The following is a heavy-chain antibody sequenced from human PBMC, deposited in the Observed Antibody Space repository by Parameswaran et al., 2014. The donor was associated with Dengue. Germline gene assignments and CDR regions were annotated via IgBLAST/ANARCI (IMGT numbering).Heavy chain of an antibody. CDR3: AKGMIVGATMIVEAGLMDV. V-gene: IGHV3-23*01. D-gene: IGHD3-22*01. J-gene: IGHJ6*02. CDR1: GFTFSSYA. CDR2: ISGSGGST. Sequence: GESLKISCAASGFTFSSYAMSWVRQAPGKGLEWVSAISGSGGSTYYADSVKGRFTISRDNSKNTLYLQMNSLRAEDTAVYYCAKGMIVGATMIVEAGLMDVWGQGTTVTVSS.